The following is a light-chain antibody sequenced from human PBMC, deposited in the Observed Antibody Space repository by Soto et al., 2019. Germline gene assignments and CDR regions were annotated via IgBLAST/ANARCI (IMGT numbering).Light chain of an antibody. J-gene: IGKJ1*01. CDR2: KVS. CDR3: MQGTQWPCT. Sequence: DVVMTQSPLSLPVTLGQPASISCRSSQSLVDSDGNTFLNWFQQRPGHSPRRLIYKVSNRDSGVPDRFSGSGSGTDFTLKISRVEAEDVGVYYCMQGTQWPCTLGQGTKVEIK. CDR1: QSLVDSDGNTF. V-gene: IGKV2-30*01.